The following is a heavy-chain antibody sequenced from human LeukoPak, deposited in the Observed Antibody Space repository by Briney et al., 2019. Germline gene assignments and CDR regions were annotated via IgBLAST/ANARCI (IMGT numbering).Heavy chain of an antibody. CDR1: GDTFTTCY. V-gene: IGHV1-46*01. CDR2: INPSGDST. Sequence: GASVKVSCKASGDTFTTCYIHWVRQAPGQGLEWMGIINPSGDSTSYAQKFQGRVTMTRDTSTSTVYMELSSLRSEDTAVYYCAIAALRYCSSSSCYKGFLDYWGQGTLVTVSS. CDR3: AIAALRYCSSSSCYKGFLDY. J-gene: IGHJ4*02. D-gene: IGHD2-2*01.